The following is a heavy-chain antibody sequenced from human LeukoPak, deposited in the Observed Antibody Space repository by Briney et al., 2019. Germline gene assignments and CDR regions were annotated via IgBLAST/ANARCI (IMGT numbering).Heavy chain of an antibody. CDR2: INPNSGGT. CDR1: GYTFTGYY. J-gene: IGHJ3*02. V-gene: IGHV1-2*02. Sequence: AASVKVSCKASGYTFTGYYMHWVRQAPGQGLEWMGWINPNSGGTNYAQKFQGRVTMTRDTSISTAYMELSRLRSDDTAVYYCAREGATVTTEAFDIWGQGTMVTVSS. D-gene: IGHD4-17*01. CDR3: AREGATVTTEAFDI.